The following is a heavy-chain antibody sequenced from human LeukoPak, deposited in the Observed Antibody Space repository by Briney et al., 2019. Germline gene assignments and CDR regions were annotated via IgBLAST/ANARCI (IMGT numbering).Heavy chain of an antibody. CDR1: GGSISRNSYY. CDR2: VYYSGNT. J-gene: IGHJ5*02. CDR3: AREGTHTSSWYHWFDP. Sequence: PSETLSLTCTVSGGSISRNSYYWGWIRQPPGKGLEWIGSVYYSGNTYYNPSLKSRVSVSVDTSRNQFSLRLISVTAADTAVYYCAREGTHTSSWYHWFDPWGQGTLVTVSS. D-gene: IGHD6-13*01. V-gene: IGHV4-39*02.